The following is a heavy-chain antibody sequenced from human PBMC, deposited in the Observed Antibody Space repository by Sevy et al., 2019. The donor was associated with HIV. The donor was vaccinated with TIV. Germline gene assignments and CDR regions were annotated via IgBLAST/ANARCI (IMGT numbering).Heavy chain of an antibody. CDR2: ISYDGSNT. D-gene: IGHD3-22*01. V-gene: IGHV3-30-3*01. CDR1: GFTFTTYA. CDR3: ARDGGYDSRGYDLSNY. Sequence: GGSLRLSCAASGFTFTTYAMHLVRQAPGKGLEWVAVISYDGSNTYYADSVKGRFTISRDSSKNTLYLQMNSLRAEDTAVYFCARDGGYDSRGYDLSNYWGQGTLVTVSS. J-gene: IGHJ4*02.